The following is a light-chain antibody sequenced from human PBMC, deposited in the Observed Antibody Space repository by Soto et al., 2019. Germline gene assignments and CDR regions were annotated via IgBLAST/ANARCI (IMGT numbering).Light chain of an antibody. J-gene: IGKJ1*01. CDR2: KAT. CDR3: QQYNKLWA. CDR1: QSITSW. V-gene: IGKV1-5*03. Sequence: DIEMTQSPSTLSASVGDRVTITCRASQSITSWLAWYQQKPGKAPKLLIYKATALESGVPSRFSGSGSGTQFTLIISSLQPDDVATYYCQQYNKLWAFGQGTKVEIK.